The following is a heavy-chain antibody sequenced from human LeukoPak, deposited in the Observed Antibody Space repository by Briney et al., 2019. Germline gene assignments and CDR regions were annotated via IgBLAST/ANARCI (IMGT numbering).Heavy chain of an antibody. CDR1: GFTFSDYA. V-gene: IGHV3-23*05. CDR3: ARSVPDYTRFDY. CDR2: FKTKYNQV. J-gene: IGHJ4*02. D-gene: IGHD4-11*01. Sequence: GGSLRLSCVASGFTFSDYAMNWVRQAPGKGLEWVSTFKTKYNQVYYAESARGRFTITTDSSKNTVYLQMNSLRAEDTALYYCARSVPDYTRFDYWGQGALVTVSS.